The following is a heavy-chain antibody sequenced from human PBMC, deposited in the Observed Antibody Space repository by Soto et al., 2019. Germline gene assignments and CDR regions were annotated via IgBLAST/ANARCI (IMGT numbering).Heavy chain of an antibody. CDR1: GYTFTTYE. Sequence: QVQLVQSGAEGEKPGASVKVSCKASGYTFTTYEINWVRQVPGQGLEWMGWMSPSSGNTGYVDQFRGRVTMTSNTSMTTAYMELSSLRSEDTAVYYCARVGGQLFGDHGMDVWGQGTTVTVSS. CDR2: MSPSSGNT. CDR3: ARVGGQLFGDHGMDV. V-gene: IGHV1-8*01. J-gene: IGHJ6*02. D-gene: IGHD3-10*01.